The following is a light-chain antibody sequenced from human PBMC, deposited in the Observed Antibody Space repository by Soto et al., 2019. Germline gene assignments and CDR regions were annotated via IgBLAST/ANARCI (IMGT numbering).Light chain of an antibody. CDR1: SSDVGGYNY. Sequence: QSVLAQPASVSGPPGQSITISCTGTSSDVGGYNYVSWYQQHPGKAPKLMIYEVSNRPSGVSNRFSGSKSGNTASLTISGLQAEDEADYYCSSYTSSSTYVSGTGTKVTVL. CDR3: SSYTSSSTYV. V-gene: IGLV2-14*01. J-gene: IGLJ1*01. CDR2: EVS.